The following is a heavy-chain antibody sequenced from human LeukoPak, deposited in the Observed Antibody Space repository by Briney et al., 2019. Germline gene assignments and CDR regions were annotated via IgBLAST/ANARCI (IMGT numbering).Heavy chain of an antibody. CDR1: GGAISSYY. J-gene: IGHJ3*02. CDR3: ARGSYYDTSGYFNDTFDM. V-gene: IGHV4-59*01. Sequence: PSETLSLTCTVSGGAISSYYWSWIRQPPGKGLEWIGHISDSGDTNYNPSLNSRVTMSVDTSKKQFSLKLSSLTTADTAVYYCARGSYYDTSGYFNDTFDMWGQGTLVTVSS. D-gene: IGHD3-22*01. CDR2: ISDSGDT.